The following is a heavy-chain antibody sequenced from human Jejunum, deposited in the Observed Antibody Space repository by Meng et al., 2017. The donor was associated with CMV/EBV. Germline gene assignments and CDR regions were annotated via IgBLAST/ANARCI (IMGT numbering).Heavy chain of an antibody. D-gene: IGHD2-15*01. CDR3: ARSPGGGTPFDH. V-gene: IGHV1-46*02. CDR1: GYVFNDHY. Sequence: SCKTSGYVFNDHYIHWIRQAPGQGLEWLAVINPRFGTTTYAQKLQGRLTVASDTPMNTVYMDLSGLTPDDTALYYCARSPGGGTPFDHWGQGTLVTVSS. J-gene: IGHJ5*02. CDR2: INPRFGTT.